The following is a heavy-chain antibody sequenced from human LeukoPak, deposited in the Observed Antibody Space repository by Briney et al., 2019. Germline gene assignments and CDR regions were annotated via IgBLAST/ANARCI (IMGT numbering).Heavy chain of an antibody. Sequence: PSETLSLTCTVSGGSISSYYWSWIRQPPGKGLEWLGYIYYSGSTNYNPSLKSRVTISVDTSKNQFSLKLSSVTVADTAVYYCARIDGKYGMDVWGQGTTVTVSS. D-gene: IGHD2-21*01. CDR1: GGSISSYY. J-gene: IGHJ6*02. V-gene: IGHV4-59*01. CDR2: IYYSGST. CDR3: ARIDGKYGMDV.